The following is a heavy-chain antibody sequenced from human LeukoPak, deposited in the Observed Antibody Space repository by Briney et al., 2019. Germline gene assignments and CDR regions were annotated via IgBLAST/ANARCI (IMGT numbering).Heavy chain of an antibody. V-gene: IGHV1-18*01. CDR1: GYTFTSYG. Sequence: ASVTVSRKASGYTFTSYGISWVRQAPGQGLEWMGWISAYNGNTNYAQMLQGRVTMTTDTSTSTAYMELRSLRSDHTAEQYCARDLRASILKGRFDPSGQGTLVTVSS. D-gene: IGHD5-12*01. J-gene: IGHJ5*02. CDR2: ISAYNGNT. CDR3: ARDLRASILKGRFDP.